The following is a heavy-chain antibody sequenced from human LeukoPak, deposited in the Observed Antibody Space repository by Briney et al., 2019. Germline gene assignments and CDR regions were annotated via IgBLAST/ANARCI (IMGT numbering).Heavy chain of an antibody. J-gene: IGHJ4*02. Sequence: GGSLRLSCAASGLTFSSYAMSWVRQAPGKGLEWVSAISASGGNTYYADSVKGRFTISRDNSKNALYLQMNSLRAEDTAVYYCAKTGYSSGWFDYWGQGTLVTVSS. CDR1: GLTFSSYA. CDR3: AKTGYSSGWFDY. V-gene: IGHV3-23*01. D-gene: IGHD6-25*01. CDR2: ISASGGNT.